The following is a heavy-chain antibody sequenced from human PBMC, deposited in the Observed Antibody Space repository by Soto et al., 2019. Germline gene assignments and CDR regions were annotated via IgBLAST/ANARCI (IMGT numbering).Heavy chain of an antibody. V-gene: IGHV3-30-3*01. CDR1: AFTFSGYA. CDR3: ARECDYVWGSSRRTDAFDI. CDR2: ISSDGSNK. D-gene: IGHD3-16*02. Sequence: VRLVASGGGEVQPGRSLRLSCAASAFTFSGYAMHWVRQAPGKGLEWVAFISSDGSNKYYADSVKGRFTISRDNSKNTLYLQMNSLRAEDTAVYHCARECDYVWGSSRRTDAFDIWGQGTMVTVSS. J-gene: IGHJ3*02.